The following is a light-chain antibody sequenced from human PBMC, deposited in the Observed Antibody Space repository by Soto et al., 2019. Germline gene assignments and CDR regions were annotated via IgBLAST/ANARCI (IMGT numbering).Light chain of an antibody. V-gene: IGKV1-5*01. Sequence: EIQMTQSPSTLSASVGDRVTITCRASQSISSWLAWYQQKPGKAPTLLIYDASSLESGVPSRFSGSGSGTEFTLTISSLQPDDFATYYCQQYNSYSRTFGQGTKVEIK. CDR3: QQYNSYSRT. CDR1: QSISSW. J-gene: IGKJ1*01. CDR2: DAS.